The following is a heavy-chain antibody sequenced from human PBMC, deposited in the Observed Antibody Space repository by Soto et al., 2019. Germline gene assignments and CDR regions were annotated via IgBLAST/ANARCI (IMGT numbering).Heavy chain of an antibody. CDR2: IYPGDSDT. CDR1: GYSFTSYW. D-gene: IGHD4-4*01. V-gene: IGHV5-51*01. J-gene: IGHJ6*02. Sequence: CRGSGYSFTSYWIGSVRQMPGKGLEWMGNIYPGDSDTRYSPSFQGQVTISADKSISTACLQWSSLKASDTAMYYCARRATVTTSYGRDVWGQGTTVTVSS. CDR3: ARRATVTTSYGRDV.